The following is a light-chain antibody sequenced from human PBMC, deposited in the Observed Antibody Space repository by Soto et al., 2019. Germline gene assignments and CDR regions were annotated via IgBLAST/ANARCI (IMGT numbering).Light chain of an antibody. CDR3: QQRSNWPPFT. Sequence: EILLTQSPATLSLSPGERATLSCRASQSVSIYLAWYQQKPGQAPRLLIYDASNRAPGIPARFSGSGSGTDFTLTISSLDPEDFAVYYCQQRSNWPPFTFGGGTKVDIK. CDR1: QSVSIY. J-gene: IGKJ4*01. CDR2: DAS. V-gene: IGKV3-11*01.